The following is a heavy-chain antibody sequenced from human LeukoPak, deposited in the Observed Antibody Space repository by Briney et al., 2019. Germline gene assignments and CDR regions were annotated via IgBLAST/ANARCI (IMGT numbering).Heavy chain of an antibody. CDR2: ISYDGSNK. CDR1: GFTFSSYA. CDR3: ARFAAGGSYYYYMDV. D-gene: IGHD6-25*01. J-gene: IGHJ6*03. Sequence: GGSLRLSCAASGFTFSSYAMHWVRQAPGKGLEWVAVISYDGSNKYYADSVKGRFTISRDNAKNSLYLQMNSLRADDTAVYYCARFAAGGSYYYYMDVWGKGTTVTVSS. V-gene: IGHV3-30-3*01.